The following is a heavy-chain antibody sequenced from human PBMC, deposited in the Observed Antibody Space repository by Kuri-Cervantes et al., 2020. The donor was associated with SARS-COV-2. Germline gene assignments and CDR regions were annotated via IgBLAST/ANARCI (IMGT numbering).Heavy chain of an antibody. CDR1: GFTFSSYA. V-gene: IGHV3-23*01. CDR2: ISVSGDGT. D-gene: IGHD1-1*01. Sequence: GESLKISCAASGFTFSSYAMSWVRQAPGKGLEWVSGISVSGDGTYYADSVKGRFTISRDNSKNALYLQMNSLRVEDTALYFCVKDGWNLGDYFDFWGQGTLVTVS. CDR3: VKDGWNLGDYFDF. J-gene: IGHJ4*02.